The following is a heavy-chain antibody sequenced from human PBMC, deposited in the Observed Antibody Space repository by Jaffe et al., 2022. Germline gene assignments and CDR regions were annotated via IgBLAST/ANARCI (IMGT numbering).Heavy chain of an antibody. J-gene: IGHJ4*02. Sequence: QVQLVESGGGVVQPGGSLRLSCAASGFTFSSYGMHWVRQAPGKGLEWVAFIRYDGSNKYYADSVKGRFTISRDNSKNTLYLQMNSLRAEDTAVYYCAKDSPTYYDFWSGSFDYWGQGTLVTVSS. CDR3: AKDSPTYYDFWSGSFDY. D-gene: IGHD3-3*01. CDR1: GFTFSSYG. CDR2: IRYDGSNK. V-gene: IGHV3-30*02.